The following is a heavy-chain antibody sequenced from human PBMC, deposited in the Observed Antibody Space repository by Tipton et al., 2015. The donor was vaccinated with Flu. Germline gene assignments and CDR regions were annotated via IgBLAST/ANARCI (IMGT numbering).Heavy chain of an antibody. CDR2: FYDDGRT. D-gene: IGHD1-14*01. CDR3: ARDEGGTYPD. Sequence: SLRLSCAVSGFTVSTSYMSWVRQPPGKGLEWVSIFYDDGRTYYADSVEGRFAISRDNSKNILYLQMNSLRADDTAVYFCARDEGGTYPDWGQGTLVTVSS. V-gene: IGHV3-53*01. CDR1: GFTVSTSY. J-gene: IGHJ4*02.